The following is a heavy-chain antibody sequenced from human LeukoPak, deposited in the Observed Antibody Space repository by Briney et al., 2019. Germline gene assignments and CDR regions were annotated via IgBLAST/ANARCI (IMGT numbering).Heavy chain of an antibody. D-gene: IGHD2-2*01. Sequence: SETLSLTCTVSGGSISGGGYYWSWIRQHPGKGLEWIGYIYYSGSTYYNPSLKSRVTISVDTSKNQFSLKLSSVTAADTAVYYCARTRYCSSTSCYFYVSYYYYYMDVWGKGTTVTVSS. CDR3: ARTRYCSSTSCYFYVSYYYYYMDV. J-gene: IGHJ6*03. CDR2: IYYSGST. CDR1: GGSISGGGYY. V-gene: IGHV4-31*03.